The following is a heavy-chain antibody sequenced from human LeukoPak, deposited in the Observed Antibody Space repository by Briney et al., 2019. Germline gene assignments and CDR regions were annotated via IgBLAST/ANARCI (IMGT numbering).Heavy chain of an antibody. CDR2: IFPGDSET. V-gene: IGHV5-51*01. CDR3: ARRGNAFDL. J-gene: IGHJ3*01. CDR1: GYSFTSYW. Sequence: GESLKISCKGSGYSFTSYWIAWVRQMPGKGLEWMGIIFPGDSETRFSPSFRGQVTISADKSNSTAYLQWGSLKASDTAMYYCARRGNAFDLWGQGTMVTVSS.